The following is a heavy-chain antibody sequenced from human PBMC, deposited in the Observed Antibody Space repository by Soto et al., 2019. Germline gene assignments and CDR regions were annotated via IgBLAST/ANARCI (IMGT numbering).Heavy chain of an antibody. CDR1: GFTFSSYA. V-gene: IGHV3-23*01. Sequence: PGGSLRLSCAASGFTFSSYAMSWVRQAPGKGLEWVSAISGSGGSTYYADSVKGRFTISRDNSKNTLYLQMNSLRAEDTAVYYCAKGSSRRAARSINLGYMDVWGKGTTDTVSS. CDR2: ISGSGGST. J-gene: IGHJ6*03. CDR3: AKGSSRRAARSINLGYMDV. D-gene: IGHD6-6*01.